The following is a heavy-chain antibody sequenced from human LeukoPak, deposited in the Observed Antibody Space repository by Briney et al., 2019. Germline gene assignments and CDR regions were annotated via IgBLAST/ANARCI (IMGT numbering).Heavy chain of an antibody. J-gene: IGHJ4*02. CDR1: GGSISSSDYY. Sequence: SETLSLTCTVSGGSISSSDYYWGWIRRPPGRGLEWIGSMYYSGSIYYNPSLKSRVTISVDTSKNQFSLNLSSVTAADTAVYYCARAFSKDYYDSSGYVPYYFDYWGQGTLVTVSS. CDR3: ARAFSKDYYDSSGYVPYYFDY. D-gene: IGHD3-22*01. CDR2: MYYSGSI. V-gene: IGHV4-39*07.